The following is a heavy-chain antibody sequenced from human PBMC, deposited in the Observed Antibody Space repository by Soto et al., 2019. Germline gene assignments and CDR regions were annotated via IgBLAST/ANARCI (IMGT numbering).Heavy chain of an antibody. V-gene: IGHV3-15*01. CDR2: IKSKTDGGTT. J-gene: IGHJ6*02. CDR1: GVTFSNAW. CDR3: TTDHEVAAPWDYYYGMDV. D-gene: IGHD6-19*01. Sequence: PGGALRLSCAASGVTFSNAWMSWVRQAPGKGLEWVGRIKSKTDGGTTDYAAPVKGRFTISRDDSKNTLYLQMNSLKTEDTAVYYCTTDHEVAAPWDYYYGMDVWGQGTTVPVSS.